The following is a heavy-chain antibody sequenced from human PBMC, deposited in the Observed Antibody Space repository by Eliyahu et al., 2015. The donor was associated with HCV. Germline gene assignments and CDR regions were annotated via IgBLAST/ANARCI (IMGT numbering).Heavy chain of an antibody. CDR1: GGSVSSGGYY. J-gene: IGHJ3*02. CDR3: ARRLTGDAFDI. Sequence: QVQLQESAPGLVKPSQTLSLXCTVSGGSVSSGGYYWXWIRQHPGKGLEWLVYINHGGDTYYNPSLKSRVTISVDTSKNQFSLTLSSVTAADTAMYYCARRLTGDAFDIWGQGTMVTVST. V-gene: IGHV4-31*03. D-gene: IGHD7-27*01. CDR2: INHGGDT.